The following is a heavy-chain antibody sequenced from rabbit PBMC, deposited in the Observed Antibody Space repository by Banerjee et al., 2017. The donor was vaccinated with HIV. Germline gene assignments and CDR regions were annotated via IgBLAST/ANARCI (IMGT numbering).Heavy chain of an antibody. CDR2: MHSDNSGRT. J-gene: IGHJ5*01. Sequence: QEQLVESGGALVKPEGSLTLTCTASGFSFSSAYDMCWVRQAPGKGLEWIGCMHSDNSGRTWYASWAKGRFTISKTSSTTVTLQMTSLTAADTATYFCARDDYGVMWLDLRGQGTLVTVS. CDR1: GFSFSSAYD. D-gene: IGHD2-1*01. V-gene: IGHV1S45*01. CDR3: ARDDYGVMWLDL.